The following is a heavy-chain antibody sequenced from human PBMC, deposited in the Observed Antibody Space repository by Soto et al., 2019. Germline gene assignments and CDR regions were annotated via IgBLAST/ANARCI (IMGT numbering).Heavy chain of an antibody. CDR2: IYYSGST. J-gene: IGHJ4*02. CDR3: ASDEGDYGGGQYYFDY. CDR1: GGSISSGDYY. Sequence: QVQLQESGPGLVKPSQTLSLTCTVSGGSISSGDYYWSWIRQPPGKGLEWIGYIYYSGSTYYNPSLTSRVTISVDTSKNQFSLKLSSVTAADTAVYYCASDEGDYGGGQYYFDYWGQGTLVTVSS. D-gene: IGHD4-17*01. V-gene: IGHV4-30-4*01.